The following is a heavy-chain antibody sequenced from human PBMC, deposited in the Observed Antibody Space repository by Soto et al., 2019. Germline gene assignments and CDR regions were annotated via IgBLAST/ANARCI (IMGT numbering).Heavy chain of an antibody. D-gene: IGHD6-25*01. J-gene: IGHJ4*02. CDR3: AGPGIAAAAY. CDR2: INTDGSTT. V-gene: IGHV3-74*01. Sequence: PGGSLRLSCAASGFTFSTYWMHWVRQAPGKGLVWVSLINTDGSTTTYADSVKGRFTISRDNAKNTLYLQMNSLRAEDTAVYYCAGPGIAAAAYWGQGTQVTVSS. CDR1: GFTFSTYW.